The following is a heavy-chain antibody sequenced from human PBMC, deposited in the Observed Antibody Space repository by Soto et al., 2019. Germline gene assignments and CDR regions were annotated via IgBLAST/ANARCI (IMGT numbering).Heavy chain of an antibody. J-gene: IGHJ6*02. D-gene: IGHD3-10*01. CDR1: GFTFSSYG. Sequence: QVQLVESGGGVVQPGRSLRLSCAASGFTFSSYGMHWVRQAPGKGLAWVAVISYDGSNKYYADSVKGRLTISRDNSENTLYLKMSSLRAEDTAVYYCAKEGGYYGSGSYSVGENYYGMDVWGQGTTVTVSS. CDR3: AKEGGYYGSGSYSVGENYYGMDV. V-gene: IGHV3-30*18. CDR2: ISYDGSNK.